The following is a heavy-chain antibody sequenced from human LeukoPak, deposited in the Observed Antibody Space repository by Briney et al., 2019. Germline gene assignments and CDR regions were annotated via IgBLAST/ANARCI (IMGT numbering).Heavy chain of an antibody. CDR1: GFTFSSYN. CDR2: FSGSSNYI. J-gene: IGHJ3*02. CDR3: ARGAHAFDI. Sequence: GGSLRLSCAASGFTFSSYNMNWVRQAPGKGLEWVSSFSGSSNYIYYADSVKGRFTISRDNAKNSLYLQMNSLRAEDMAVYYCARGAHAFDIWGQGTTVTVSS. V-gene: IGHV3-21*01.